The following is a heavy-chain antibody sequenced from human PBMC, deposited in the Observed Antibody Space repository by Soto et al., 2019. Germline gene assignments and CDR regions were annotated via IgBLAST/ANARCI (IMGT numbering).Heavy chain of an antibody. CDR2: IYYSGST. CDR3: ARESWGWEPH. J-gene: IGHJ4*02. CDR1: GGSVSSGSYY. Sequence: QVQLQESGPGLVKPSETLSLTCTVSGGSVSSGSYYWSWIRQPPGKGLEWIGYIYYSGSTNYNPSLKSRVTISVDTSKNQFSLNLSSVTAADTAVYYCARESWGWEPHWGQGTLVTVSS. V-gene: IGHV4-61*01. D-gene: IGHD1-26*01.